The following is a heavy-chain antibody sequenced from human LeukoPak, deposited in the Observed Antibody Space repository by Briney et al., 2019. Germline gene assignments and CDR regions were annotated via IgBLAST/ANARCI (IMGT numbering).Heavy chain of an antibody. CDR1: GFTFSSYA. J-gene: IGHJ4*02. Sequence: GSLRLSCAASGFTFSSYAMSWVRQAPGKGLEWVANISPDGRDKYYVDSVKGRFTISRDNAKDSLFLQMNSLRAEDTAMYFCTRVGVGGYXXXGTLVTVSS. V-gene: IGHV3-7*01. D-gene: IGHD3-16*01. CDR2: ISPDGRDK. CDR3: TRVGVGGY.